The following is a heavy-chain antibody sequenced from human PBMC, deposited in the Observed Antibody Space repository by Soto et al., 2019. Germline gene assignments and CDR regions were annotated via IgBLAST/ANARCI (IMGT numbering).Heavy chain of an antibody. D-gene: IGHD6-13*01. V-gene: IGHV3-23*01. CDR3: AKATVEYSSSWPFDY. Sequence: GGSLRLSSAASGVNFRSYGMSWVRQAPGKGLEWISAISGSGSSRYYADSVKGRFTISRDNSKNTLYLQVSSLRAEDTAVFYCAKATVEYSSSWPFDYWGQGTLVTVSS. CDR2: ISGSGSSR. J-gene: IGHJ4*02. CDR1: GVNFRSYG.